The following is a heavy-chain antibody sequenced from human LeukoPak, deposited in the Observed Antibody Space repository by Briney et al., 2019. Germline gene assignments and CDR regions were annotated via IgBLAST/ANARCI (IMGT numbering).Heavy chain of an antibody. J-gene: IGHJ6*02. CDR1: AGSISSSNW. Sequence: SETLSLTCSVSAGSISSSNWWSWVRQSPVKGLEWIGEIYLYGTTNYNPSLKSRVTMSVDRSKNQFSLKLSSVTAADTAVYYCARQRWEQQGRDYYFNGLDVWGPGTTVTVSS. V-gene: IGHV4-4*02. D-gene: IGHD1/OR15-1a*01. CDR3: ARQRWEQQGRDYYFNGLDV. CDR2: IYLYGTT.